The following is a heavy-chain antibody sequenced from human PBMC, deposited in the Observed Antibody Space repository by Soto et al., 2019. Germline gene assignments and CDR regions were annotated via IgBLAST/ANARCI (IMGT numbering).Heavy chain of an antibody. CDR1: GFTFSSYG. V-gene: IGHV3-30*18. J-gene: IGHJ6*02. Sequence: QVQLVESGGGVVQPGRSLRLSCAASGFTFSSYGMHWVRQAPGKGLEWVAVISYDGSNKYYADSVKGRFTISRDNSKNQLTLQMNSLRAEDTAVYYCAKAGPMVKGYHSGMDVWGQGTTVTVSS. CDR2: ISYDGSNK. CDR3: AKAGPMVKGYHSGMDV. D-gene: IGHD2-21*01.